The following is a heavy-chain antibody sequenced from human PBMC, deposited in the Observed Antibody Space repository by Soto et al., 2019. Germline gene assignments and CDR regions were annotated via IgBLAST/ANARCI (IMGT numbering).Heavy chain of an antibody. V-gene: IGHV1-2*02. CDR1: GYTFPGNY. CDR3: ASGYCSSSGCSHYFDY. Sequence: AAVKASCKASGYTFPGNYMHWVRQAPGQGLEWMALINPTSGGTNYAQKFQGRVTMTWDTSISTAYMELSRLRSDDTAIYYCASGYCSSSGCSHYFDYWG. D-gene: IGHD2-2*03. J-gene: IGHJ4*01. CDR2: INPTSGGT.